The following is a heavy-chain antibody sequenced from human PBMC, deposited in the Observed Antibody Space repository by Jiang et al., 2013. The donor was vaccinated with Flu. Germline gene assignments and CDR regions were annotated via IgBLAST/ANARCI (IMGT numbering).Heavy chain of an antibody. J-gene: IGHJ6*02. CDR3: AREFCDTWTGPVPYDYGMDV. V-gene: IGHV3-30-3*01. CDR1: DSPSVPTR. D-gene: IGHD3-9*01. CDR2: LSSDGINM. Sequence: LSSCQPLDSPSVPTRYTGSASLQARGVEWVASLSSDGINMYHADSVRGRFTISRDSATNMVYLQMNSLKVEDEAVYYCAREFCDTWTGPVPYDYGMDVWGQGASVSVYS.